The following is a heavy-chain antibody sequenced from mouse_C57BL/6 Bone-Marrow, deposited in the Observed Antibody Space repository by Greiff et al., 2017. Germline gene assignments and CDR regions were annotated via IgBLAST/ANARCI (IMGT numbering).Heavy chain of an antibody. CDR1: GFTFSSYG. CDR3: ARPEGYYYAMDY. Sequence: EVKLVESGGDLVKPGGSLKLSCAASGFTFSSYGMSWVRQTPDKRLEWVATISSGGSYTYYPDSVKGRFTISRDNAKNTLYLQMSSLKSEDTAMYYCARPEGYYYAMDYWGQGTSVTVSS. CDR2: ISSGGSYT. V-gene: IGHV5-6*01. J-gene: IGHJ4*01.